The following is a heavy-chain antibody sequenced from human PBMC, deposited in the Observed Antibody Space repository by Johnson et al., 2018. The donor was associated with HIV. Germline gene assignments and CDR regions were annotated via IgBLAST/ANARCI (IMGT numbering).Heavy chain of an antibody. CDR2: ISGGST. CDR1: GFTVSSNE. CDR3: ARDPHSEYSSSSVQGDAFDI. J-gene: IGHJ3*02. Sequence: VQLVESRGVLVQPGGSLRLSCAASGFTVSSNEMSWVRQAPGKGLEWVSSISGGSTYYADSVKGRFTISRDNSKNTLYLQMNSLRAEDTAVYYCARDPHSEYSSSSVQGDAFDIWGQGTMVTVSS. V-gene: IGHV3-38-3*01. D-gene: IGHD6-6*01.